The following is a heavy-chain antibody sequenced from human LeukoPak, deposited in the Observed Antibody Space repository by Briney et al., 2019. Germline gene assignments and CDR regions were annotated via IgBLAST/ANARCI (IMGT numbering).Heavy chain of an antibody. CDR3: ARGDDSGYYDYIDY. CDR1: GFTVDSNY. CDR2: IYTGGNT. Sequence: GGSLRLSCAASGFTVDSNYLSWVRQAPGKGLEWVSTIYTGGNTYYAASVKGRFTISRDFSKNTVFLHMNSLRAEDTAMYYCARGDDSGYYDYIDYWGQGALVTVSS. J-gene: IGHJ4*02. D-gene: IGHD3-22*01. V-gene: IGHV3-53*01.